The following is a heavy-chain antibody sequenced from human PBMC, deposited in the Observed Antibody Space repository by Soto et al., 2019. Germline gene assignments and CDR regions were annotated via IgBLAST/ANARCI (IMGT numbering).Heavy chain of an antibody. CDR2: ISGSGGST. J-gene: IGHJ6*02. V-gene: IGHV3-23*01. Sequence: PGGSLRLSCAASGFTFSSYAMSWVRQATGKGLEWVSAISGSGGSTYYADSVKGRFTISRDNSKNTLYLQMNSLRAEDTAVYYCAKEGGGVPGYYYGMDVWGQGTTVTVSS. D-gene: IGHD3-3*01. CDR3: AKEGGGVPGYYYGMDV. CDR1: GFTFSSYA.